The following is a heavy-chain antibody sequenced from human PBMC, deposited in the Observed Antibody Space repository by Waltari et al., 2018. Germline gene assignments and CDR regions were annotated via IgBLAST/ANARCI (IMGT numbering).Heavy chain of an antibody. Sequence: EVQLVQSGAEVKKPGESLKISCKGSGYSFTSYWIGGVRQMPGKGLEWMGMINPGYSDTRYSPSVQGQVTISADKSISTAYLQWSSLKASDTAMYYCARRKYCSGGSCYYDAFDIWGQGTMVTVSS. CDR3: ARRKYCSGGSCYYDAFDI. J-gene: IGHJ3*02. CDR2: INPGYSDT. V-gene: IGHV5-51*01. CDR1: GYSFTSYW. D-gene: IGHD2-15*01.